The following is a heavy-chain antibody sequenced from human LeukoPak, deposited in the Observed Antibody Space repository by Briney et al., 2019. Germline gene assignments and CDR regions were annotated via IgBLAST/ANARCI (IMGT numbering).Heavy chain of an antibody. CDR1: GFTFSDFW. CDR3: ARSSSGWYGFDY. J-gene: IGHJ4*02. Sequence: GGSLRLSCVVSGFTFSDFWMSWVRQAPGKGLEWVADINQDGSQKYYEDSMRGRFTISRDNAENSLYLQMNSLRAEDTAVYYCARSSSGWYGFDYWGQGTLVTVSS. V-gene: IGHV3-7*01. D-gene: IGHD6-19*01. CDR2: INQDGSQK.